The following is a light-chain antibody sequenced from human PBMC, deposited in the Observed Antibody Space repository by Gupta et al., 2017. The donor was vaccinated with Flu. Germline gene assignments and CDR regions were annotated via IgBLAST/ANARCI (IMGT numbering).Light chain of an antibody. CDR3: QQFDNNLTWT. CDR1: QSGLYRSNNKNY. J-gene: IGKJ1*01. CDR2: WAS. Sequence: DIVLTQSPDSLAVSLGERATINCKSSQSGLYRSNNKNYLGWYQQKPGQPPKLLIYWASTREAGVPDRFTGSGYGTDLTLTISSRQAEDVAVYYCQQFDNNLTWTFGQGTKVEI. V-gene: IGKV4-1*01.